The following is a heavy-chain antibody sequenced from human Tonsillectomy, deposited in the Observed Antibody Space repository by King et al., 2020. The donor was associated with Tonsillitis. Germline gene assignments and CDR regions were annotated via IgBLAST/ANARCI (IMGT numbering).Heavy chain of an antibody. J-gene: IGHJ4*02. D-gene: IGHD1-26*01. CDR2: ICQTGST. CDR1: GYYIINGYC. CDR3: ARGPNSGAYGGGEGY. V-gene: IGHV4-38-2*02. Sequence: VQLQESGPGLVKPSETLSLTCSVSGYYIINGYCWGWIRQSPGKGLEWIGSICQTGSTYYNPSLKSRVTMSLDTSKNQFFLKLTSVTAADTAVYYCARGPNSGAYGGGEGYWGQGALVTVSS.